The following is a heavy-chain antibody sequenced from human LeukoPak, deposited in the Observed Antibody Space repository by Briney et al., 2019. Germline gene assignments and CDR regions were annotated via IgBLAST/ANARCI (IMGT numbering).Heavy chain of an antibody. CDR3: ARAAYCGGDCYLFDY. V-gene: IGHV1-69*05. CDR2: IIPIFGTA. J-gene: IGHJ4*02. D-gene: IGHD2-21*02. CDR1: GGTFSSYA. Sequence: SVKVSCKASGGTFSSYAISWVRQAPGQGLEWMGGIIPIFGTANYAQKFQGRVTITTDESTITAYMELSSLRSEDTAVYYCARAAYCGGDCYLFDYWGQGTLVTVSS.